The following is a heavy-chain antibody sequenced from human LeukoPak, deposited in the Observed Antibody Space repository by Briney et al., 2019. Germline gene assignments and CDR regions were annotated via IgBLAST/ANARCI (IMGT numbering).Heavy chain of an antibody. D-gene: IGHD5-12*01. Sequence: GASVKVSCKASGYTFTSYYMHWVRQAPGQGLEWMGIINPSGGSTSYAQKFQGRVTMTRDMSTSTVYMELSSLRSEDTAVYYCAREWGPSGYDSHWFDPWGQGTLVTVSS. CDR3: AREWGPSGYDSHWFDP. J-gene: IGHJ5*02. CDR2: INPSGGST. CDR1: GYTFTSYY. V-gene: IGHV1-46*01.